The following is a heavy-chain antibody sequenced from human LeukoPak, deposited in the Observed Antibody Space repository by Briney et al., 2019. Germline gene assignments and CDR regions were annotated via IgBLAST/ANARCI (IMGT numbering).Heavy chain of an antibody. Sequence: SETLSLTCAVSGGSISSSNWWSWVRQPPGKGLEWIGEIYHSGSSYYNPSLKSRVTISVDRSKNQFSLKLSSVTAADTAVYYCARVQENPQWYAFDIWGQGTMVTVSS. CDR2: IYHSGSS. J-gene: IGHJ3*02. D-gene: IGHD2-8*01. CDR1: GGSISSSNW. CDR3: ARVQENPQWYAFDI. V-gene: IGHV4-4*02.